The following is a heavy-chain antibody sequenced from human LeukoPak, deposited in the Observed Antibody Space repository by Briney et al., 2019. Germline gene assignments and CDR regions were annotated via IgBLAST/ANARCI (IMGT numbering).Heavy chain of an antibody. V-gene: IGHV3-30*02. D-gene: IGHD7-27*01. CDR3: ARDLSWGFDY. J-gene: IGHJ4*02. CDR1: GFTFTYHG. CDR2: INNDARNK. Sequence: GGSLRLSCAASGFTFTYHGMHWVRQARGKWLEWVAFINNDARNKYFADSVKGRFTISRDNSKNIVSLQMNSLRADDSALYYCARDLSWGFDYWGQGTLVTVSS.